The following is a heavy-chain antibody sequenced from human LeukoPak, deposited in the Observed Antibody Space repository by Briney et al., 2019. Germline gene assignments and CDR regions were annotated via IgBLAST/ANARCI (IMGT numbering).Heavy chain of an antibody. CDR1: GFTFTSYG. CDR2: ISAYNGNT. CDR3: GRCVMVRGLKDRGFDP. V-gene: IGHV1-18*01. D-gene: IGHD3-10*01. J-gene: IGHJ5*02. Sequence: ASVKLSCTASGFTFTSYGISWVRQAPGQGLEWMGWISAYNGNTNYAQKLKGRFTMTTDTSTNTAYLQLRSLRADDTAVYYCGRCVMVRGLKDRGFDPWGQGTLVTDSS.